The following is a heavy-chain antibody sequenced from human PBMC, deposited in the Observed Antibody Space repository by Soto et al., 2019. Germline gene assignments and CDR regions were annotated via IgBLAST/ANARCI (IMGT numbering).Heavy chain of an antibody. J-gene: IGHJ4*02. V-gene: IGHV4-31*03. Sequence: PSETLSLTCTVSGGSISRGGYYWRWIRQHPGKGLEWIGYIYYSGSTYYNPSLKSRVTISVDTSKNQFSLKLSSVTAADTAVYYCATYGSGSYKPTTFEYWGQGTLVAVSS. CDR2: IYYSGST. CDR1: GGSISRGGYY. CDR3: ATYGSGSYKPTTFEY. D-gene: IGHD3-10*01.